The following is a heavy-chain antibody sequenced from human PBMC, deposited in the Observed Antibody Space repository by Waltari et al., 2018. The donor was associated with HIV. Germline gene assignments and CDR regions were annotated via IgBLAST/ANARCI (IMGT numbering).Heavy chain of an antibody. CDR2: SSSGSTFI. V-gene: IGHV3-21*02. D-gene: IGHD6-13*01. CDR1: GFTFSSYG. Sequence: VQLVESGGGLVKPGGSLRLSCAASGFTFSSYGMNWVRQAPGKGLDGVSFSSSGSTFIHYADSVKGRFTISRDNAKNSLYLQLNSLRAQDTATYYCARDLFPNSADYYGMDAWGQGTTVTVSS. CDR3: ARDLFPNSADYYGMDA. J-gene: IGHJ6*02.